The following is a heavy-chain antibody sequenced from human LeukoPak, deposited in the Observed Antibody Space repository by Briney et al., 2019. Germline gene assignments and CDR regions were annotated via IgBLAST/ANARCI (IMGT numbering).Heavy chain of an antibody. CDR2: IYYSGST. V-gene: IGHV4-39*07. CDR3: ARGPRILRYFDWLSPARGGYYYYYYMDV. J-gene: IGHJ6*03. CDR1: GGSISSSSYY. Sequence: PSETLSLTCTVSGGSISSSSYYWGWIRQPPGKGLEWIGSIYYSGSTYYNPSLKSRVTISVDTSKNQFSLKLGSVTAADTAVYYCARGPRILRYFDWLSPARGGYYYYYYMDVWGKGTTVTVSS. D-gene: IGHD3-9*01.